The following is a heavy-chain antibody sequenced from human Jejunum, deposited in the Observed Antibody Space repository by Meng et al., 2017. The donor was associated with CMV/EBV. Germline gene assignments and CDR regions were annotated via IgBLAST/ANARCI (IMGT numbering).Heavy chain of an antibody. D-gene: IGHD7-27*01. CDR2: TYYRSNWST. CDR1: GDSVSRNRAA. Sequence: GDSVSRNRAAWNWIRQSPSRGLEWLGRTYYRSNWSTDYALSVKSRITISPDTSKNQVSLHLTSLTPEDTAMYYCVRSSTTGGFDPWGQGTLVTVSS. J-gene: IGHJ5*02. V-gene: IGHV6-1*01. CDR3: VRSSTTGGFDP.